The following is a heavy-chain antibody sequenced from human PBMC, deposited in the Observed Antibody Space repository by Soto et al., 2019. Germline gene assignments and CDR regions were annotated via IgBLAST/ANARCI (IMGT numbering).Heavy chain of an antibody. CDR2: IYYNGGA. V-gene: IGHV4-59*01. J-gene: IGHJ4*02. CDR1: GGSMSSYY. CDR3: ARGPGGYEAFDS. D-gene: IGHD5-12*01. Sequence: SETLSLTCTVSGGSMSSYYWSWVRQPPGKGLEWIGYIYYNGGANYNPSLKSRVTMSVDTSKNQFSLKVSSVTAADTAVYYCARGPGGYEAFDSWGQGTLVTVSS.